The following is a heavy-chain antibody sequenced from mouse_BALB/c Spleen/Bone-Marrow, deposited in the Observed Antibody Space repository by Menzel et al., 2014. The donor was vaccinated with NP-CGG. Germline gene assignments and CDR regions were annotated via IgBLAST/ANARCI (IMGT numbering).Heavy chain of an antibody. D-gene: IGHD2-4*01. CDR1: GYSFTSYY. CDR3: ARRVITTGPGNAY. CDR2: IDPFNGVT. V-gene: IGHV1-28*01. Sequence: EVQLQQSGPELMKPGASVKISCKASGYSFTSYYIHWVKQNHGKSLEWIGYIDPFNGVTIYNQKFKGKATLTADKSSSTAYMHLSSLTSEDSAVYYCARRVITTGPGNAYWGQGTLATVSA. J-gene: IGHJ3*01.